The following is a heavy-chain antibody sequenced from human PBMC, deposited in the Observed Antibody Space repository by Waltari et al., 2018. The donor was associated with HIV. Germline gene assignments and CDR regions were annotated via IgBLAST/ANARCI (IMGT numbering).Heavy chain of an antibody. J-gene: IGHJ4*02. Sequence: GGVVQPGRSLRLSCAASGFTFSSYGMHWVRQAPGKGLEWLAVVWYDGKNKYYADSVKGRFTVSRDNSKNTLFLQMNSLRVDDTAVYYCARTPYDTSGYCFDYWGQGTLVTVSS. V-gene: IGHV3-33*01. CDR3: ARTPYDTSGYCFDY. CDR2: VWYDGKNK. CDR1: GFTFSSYG. D-gene: IGHD3-22*01.